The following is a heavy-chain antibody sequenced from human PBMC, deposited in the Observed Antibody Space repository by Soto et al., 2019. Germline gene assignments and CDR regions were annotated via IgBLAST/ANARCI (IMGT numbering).Heavy chain of an antibody. V-gene: IGHV4-31*03. CDR3: ARDSSISGAYYYGMDV. CDR1: GGSISSGGYY. CDR2: IYYSGST. J-gene: IGHJ6*02. Sequence: SETLSLTCTVSGGSISSGGYYWSWIRQHPGKGLEWIGYIYYSGSTYCNPSLKSRVTISVDTSKNQFSLKLSSVTTADTAVYYCARDSSISGAYYYGMDVWGQGTTVIVSS. D-gene: IGHD3-10*01.